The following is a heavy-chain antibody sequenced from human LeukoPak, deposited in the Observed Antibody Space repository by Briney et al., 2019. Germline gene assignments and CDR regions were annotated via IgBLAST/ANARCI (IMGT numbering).Heavy chain of an antibody. Sequence: ASVKVSCKASGGTLSSYTINWVRQAPGQGLEWMGIINPSGDTTNYAQKFQGRVTMTRDTSTSTVYMELSSLRSEDTAVYYCARDGGYYDSSGYKASYYYYYGMDVWGQGTTVTVSS. CDR2: INPSGDTT. J-gene: IGHJ6*02. CDR1: GGTLSSYT. CDR3: ARDGGYYDSSGYKASYYYYYGMDV. D-gene: IGHD3-22*01. V-gene: IGHV1-46*01.